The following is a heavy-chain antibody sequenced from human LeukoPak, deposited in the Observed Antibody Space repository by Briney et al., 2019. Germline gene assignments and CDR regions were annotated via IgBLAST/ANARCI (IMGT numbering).Heavy chain of an antibody. J-gene: IGHJ6*02. CDR1: GFTFSSYA. D-gene: IGHD6-19*01. CDR3: ARGLSSSGWYGMDV. CDR2: ISYDGSNK. Sequence: GRSLRLSCAASGFTFSSYAMHWVRQAPGKGLEWVAVISYDGSNKYYADSVKGRFTISRDNSKNTLYLQMNSLRAEDTAVYYCARGLSSSGWYGMDVWGQGTTVTVSS. V-gene: IGHV3-30-3*01.